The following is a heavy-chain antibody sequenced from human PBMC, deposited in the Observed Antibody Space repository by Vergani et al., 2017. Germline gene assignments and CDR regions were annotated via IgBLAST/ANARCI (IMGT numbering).Heavy chain of an antibody. CDR1: GASVNSYY. V-gene: IGHV4-59*02. J-gene: IGHJ4*02. D-gene: IGHD3-10*01. CDR3: ARSRIYYGAGSPDY. Sequence: QVKLQESGPGLVKPSETLSLTCTVSGASVNSYYWSWIRQPPGKGLEWMGYVSFRRDNLYAPSVKGRMTISLNTSSNQFSLYLTSVTAADTAVYYCARSRIYYGAGSPDYWGQGTLVTVSS. CDR2: VSFRRDN.